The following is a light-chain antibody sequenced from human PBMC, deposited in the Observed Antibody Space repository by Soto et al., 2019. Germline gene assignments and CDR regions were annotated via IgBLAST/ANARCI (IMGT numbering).Light chain of an antibody. J-gene: IGKJ2*01. V-gene: IGKV3-20*01. CDR1: ESLSSSY. Sequence: EIELTQSPDTLSLAPGERATLSCGASESLSSSYLAWYQQKPGQAPRLLIYGASNRATGIPDRFSGSGSGTDFTLTISRLESEDFAVYYCHQYGGSPYTFGQGTKLEIK. CDR3: HQYGGSPYT. CDR2: GAS.